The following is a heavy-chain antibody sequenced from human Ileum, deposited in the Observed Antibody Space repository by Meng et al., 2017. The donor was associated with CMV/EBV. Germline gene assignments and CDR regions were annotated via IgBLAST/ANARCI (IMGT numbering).Heavy chain of an antibody. D-gene: IGHD3-3*01. J-gene: IGHJ6*02. CDR3: ARGGDDDFWSGYYYYYGMDV. V-gene: IGHV1-18*01. Sequence: ASVKVSCNASGYTFTSYVISWVRQAPGQGLEWMGWISAYNGNTNYAQKLQGRVTMTTDTSTSTAYMELRSLRSDDTAVYYCARGGDDDFWSGYYYYYGMDVWGQGTTVTVSS. CDR2: ISAYNGNT. CDR1: GYTFTSYV.